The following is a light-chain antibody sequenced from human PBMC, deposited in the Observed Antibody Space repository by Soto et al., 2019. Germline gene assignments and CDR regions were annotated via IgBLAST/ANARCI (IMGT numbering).Light chain of an antibody. V-gene: IGKV3-20*01. CDR3: QQYGSSPT. Sequence: EIVLTQSPGTLSLSPGERATLSCRASQSVSSSYLAWYQQKPGQAPRLLIYGASSRATGIPDRFSGSGSGTDFTLTFSRLEPEDFAVYYCQQYGSSPTLGQGTKVEIK. CDR2: GAS. J-gene: IGKJ1*01. CDR1: QSVSSSY.